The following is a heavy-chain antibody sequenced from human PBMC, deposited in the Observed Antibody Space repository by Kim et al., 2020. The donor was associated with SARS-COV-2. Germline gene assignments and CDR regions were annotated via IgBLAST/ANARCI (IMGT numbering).Heavy chain of an antibody. V-gene: IGHV3-23*01. J-gene: IGHJ5*02. CDR1: GFTFSSYA. D-gene: IGHD6-13*01. CDR2: ISGSDSST. Sequence: GGSLRLSCAASGFTFSSYAMNWVRQAPGRGLEWVSTISGSDSSTYYADSVKGRFTISRDNSKNTLYLQMNSLRAEDTAVYYCAKDYSSSWTHPVPTAFETWGPGTLVTVSS. CDR3: AKDYSSSWTHPVPTAFET.